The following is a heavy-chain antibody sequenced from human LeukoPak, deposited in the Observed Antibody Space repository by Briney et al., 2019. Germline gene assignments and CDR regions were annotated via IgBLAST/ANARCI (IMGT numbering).Heavy chain of an antibody. CDR1: GFTFSSYW. Sequence: GGSLRLSCAASGFTFSSYWMSWVRQAPGKGLEWVANIKQDGSEKYYVDSVKGRFTISRDNAKNSLYLQMNSLRAEDTAVYYCARESRYGSGSYSSYYYYGMDVWGQGTTVTVSS. D-gene: IGHD3-10*01. CDR2: IKQDGSEK. V-gene: IGHV3-7*01. J-gene: IGHJ6*02. CDR3: ARESRYGSGSYSSYYYYGMDV.